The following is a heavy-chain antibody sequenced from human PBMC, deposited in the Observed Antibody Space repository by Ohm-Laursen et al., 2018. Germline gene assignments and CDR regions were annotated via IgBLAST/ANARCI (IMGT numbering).Heavy chain of an antibody. V-gene: IGHV3-30*18. J-gene: IGHJ4*02. CDR3: AKGPYSSGYYYGDY. Sequence: SLRLSCTASGFTFSSYGMHWVRQAPGKGLEWVAVISYDGSNKYYADSVKGRFTISRDNSKNTLYLQMNSLRAEDTAVYYCAKGPYSSGYYYGDYWGQGTLVTVSS. D-gene: IGHD3-22*01. CDR1: GFTFSSYG. CDR2: ISYDGSNK.